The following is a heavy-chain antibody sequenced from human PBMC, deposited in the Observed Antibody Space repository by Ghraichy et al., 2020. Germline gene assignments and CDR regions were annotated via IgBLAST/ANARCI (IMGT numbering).Heavy chain of an antibody. Sequence: SETLSLTCSVSGGSISSYYWSWIRQPPGKGLEWIGYIYDSGSTNYNPSLKSRVTISVDTSKNQFSLKLSSVTAADTAVYYCARSYSSSWYEYSQHWGQGTLVTVSS. CDR2: IYDSGST. CDR3: ARSYSSSWYEYSQH. V-gene: IGHV4-59*08. D-gene: IGHD6-13*01. J-gene: IGHJ1*01. CDR1: GGSISSYY.